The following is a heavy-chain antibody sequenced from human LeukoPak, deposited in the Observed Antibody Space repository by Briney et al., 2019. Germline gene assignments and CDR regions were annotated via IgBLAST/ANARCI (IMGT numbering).Heavy chain of an antibody. J-gene: IGHJ4*02. V-gene: IGHV3-20*01. CDR3: ARVEWFGEFNY. Sequence: GGSLRLSCAASGFTFDDYGMSWVRQAPGKGLEWVSGINWNGGSTGYADSVKGRFTISRDNAKNSLYLQMNSLGAEDTALYHCARVEWFGEFNYWGQGTLVTVSS. D-gene: IGHD3-10*01. CDR2: INWNGGST. CDR1: GFTFDDYG.